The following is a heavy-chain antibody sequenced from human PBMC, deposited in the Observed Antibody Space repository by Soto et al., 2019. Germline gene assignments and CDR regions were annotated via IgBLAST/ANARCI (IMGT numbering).Heavy chain of an antibody. Sequence: GGSPRLSCAASGFTFSSYAMSWFRQAPGKGLEWVSAISGSGGSTYYADSVKGRFTISRDNSKNTLYLQMNSLRAEDTAVYYCAKDFPLRYYCSGRTPHFDYCGQGTLVIVSS. CDR2: ISGSGGST. V-gene: IGHV3-23*01. CDR1: GFTFSSYA. CDR3: AKDFPLRYYCSGRTPHFDY. J-gene: IGHJ4*02. D-gene: IGHD3-10*01.